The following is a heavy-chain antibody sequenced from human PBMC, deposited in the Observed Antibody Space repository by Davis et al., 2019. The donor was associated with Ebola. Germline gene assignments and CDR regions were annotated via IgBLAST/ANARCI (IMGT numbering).Heavy chain of an antibody. V-gene: IGHV4-39*01. CDR3: ASQGYRYGSKQHAFDF. CDR1: GGSISSTSYY. D-gene: IGHD5-18*01. J-gene: IGHJ3*01. CDR2: IYYSGST. Sequence: PSETLSLTCTVSGGSISSTSYYWGWIRQPPGKGLEWIGNIYYSGSTYYNPSLKSRVTISVDTSKNQFSLKLSSVTAADTAVYYCASQGYRYGSKQHAFDFWGQGTMVAVSS.